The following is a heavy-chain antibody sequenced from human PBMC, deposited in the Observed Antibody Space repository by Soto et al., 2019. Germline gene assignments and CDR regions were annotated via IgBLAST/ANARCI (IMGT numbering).Heavy chain of an antibody. CDR1: EFSFRSYW. D-gene: IGHD5-18*01. Sequence: PGGPLRLSCAASEFSFRSYWMTWVRQAPGKGLEWVALINEDGSQKYYVGSVKGRFIISRDNAKDSVYMQMDSLRAGDTAVYFCARVGRYGWDFDHWGQGTLVTVYS. CDR3: ARVGRYGWDFDH. J-gene: IGHJ4*02. CDR2: INEDGSQK. V-gene: IGHV3-7*01.